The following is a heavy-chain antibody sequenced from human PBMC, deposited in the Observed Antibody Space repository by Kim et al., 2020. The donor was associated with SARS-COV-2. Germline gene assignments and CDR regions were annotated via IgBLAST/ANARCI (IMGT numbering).Heavy chain of an antibody. CDR1: GFTFSSYG. D-gene: IGHD3-16*01. CDR3: AKAPPTRGEFDF. J-gene: IGHJ4*02. Sequence: GGSLRLSCAASGFTFSSYGMHWVRQAPGKGLEWVAVISYDGSNKYYADSVKGRLIISRDNSKNTLYLQMNSLRGEDTAVYYCAKAPPTRGEFDFWGQGTLVTVSS. V-gene: IGHV3-30*18. CDR2: ISYDGSNK.